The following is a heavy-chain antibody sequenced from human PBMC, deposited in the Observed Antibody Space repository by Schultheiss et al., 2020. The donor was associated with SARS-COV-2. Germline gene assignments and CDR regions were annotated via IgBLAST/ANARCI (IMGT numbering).Heavy chain of an antibody. CDR2: IYYSGST. V-gene: IGHV4-39*01. CDR3: ARGGDCSGGSCHGWFDP. J-gene: IGHJ5*02. Sequence: SQTLSLTCTVSGGSISSSSYYWGWIRQPPGKGLEWIGSIYYSGSTYYNPSLKSRVTISVDTSKNQFSLKLSSVTAADTAVYYCARGGDCSGGSCHGWFDPWGQGTLVTVSS. CDR1: GGSISSSSYY. D-gene: IGHD2-15*01.